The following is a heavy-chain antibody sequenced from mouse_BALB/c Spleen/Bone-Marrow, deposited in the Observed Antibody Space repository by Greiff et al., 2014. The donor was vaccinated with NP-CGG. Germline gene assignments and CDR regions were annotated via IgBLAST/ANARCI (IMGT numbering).Heavy chain of an antibody. CDR3: AGASYYAMDY. CDR2: IDPANGNT. CDR1: GFNIKDTY. Sequence: VQLQQSGAELVKPGASVKLSCTASGFNIKDTYMHWVRQRPEQGLEWIGRIDPANGNTKYDPKFQGKATITADTSSSTAYLQLSSLTSEDTAVYYCAGASYYAMDYWGQGTSVTVSS. J-gene: IGHJ4*01. V-gene: IGHV14-3*02.